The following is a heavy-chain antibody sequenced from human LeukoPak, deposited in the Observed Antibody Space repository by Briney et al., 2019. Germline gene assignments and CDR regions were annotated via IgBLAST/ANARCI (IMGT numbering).Heavy chain of an antibody. J-gene: IGHJ6*03. Sequence: SQTLSLTCTVSGGSISSGDYYWSWIRQPPGKGLEWIGYIYYSGSTYQNPSLKSRITISVDTSKNQFSLKLSSVTAADTGVYYCARLYYYDSSGPHYYMDVWGKGTTVTVSS. D-gene: IGHD3-22*01. CDR3: ARLYYYDSSGPHYYMDV. CDR2: IYYSGST. V-gene: IGHV4-30-4*08. CDR1: GGSISSGDYY.